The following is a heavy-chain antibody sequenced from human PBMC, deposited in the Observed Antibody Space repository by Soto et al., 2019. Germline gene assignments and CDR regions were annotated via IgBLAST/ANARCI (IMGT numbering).Heavy chain of an antibody. D-gene: IGHD4-17*01. J-gene: IGHJ5*02. CDR1: GGSISSGGYY. V-gene: IGHV4-31*03. CDR3: ARELPPPDGDYQNWFDP. CDR2: IYYSGST. Sequence: QVQLQESGPGLVKPSQTLPLTCTVSGGSISSGGYYWSWIRQHPGKGLEWIGYIYYSGSTYYNPSLKSRVTISVDTSKNQFSLKLSSVTAADTAVYYCARELPPPDGDYQNWFDPWGQGTLVTVSS.